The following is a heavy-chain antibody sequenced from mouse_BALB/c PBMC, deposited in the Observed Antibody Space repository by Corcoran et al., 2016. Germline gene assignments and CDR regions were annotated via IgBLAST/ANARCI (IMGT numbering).Heavy chain of an antibody. V-gene: IGHV14-1*02. CDR3: ARAYYYGSSYGAY. CDR1: GFNIKDYY. J-gene: IGHJ3*01. Sequence: EAQLQQSGAELVRPGALVKLSCKASGFNIKDYYMHWVKQRPEQGLEWIGWIDPENGNTIYDPKFQGKASITADTSSNTAYLQLSSLTSEDTAVYYCARAYYYGSSYGAYWGQGTLVTVSA. CDR2: IDPENGNT. D-gene: IGHD1-1*01.